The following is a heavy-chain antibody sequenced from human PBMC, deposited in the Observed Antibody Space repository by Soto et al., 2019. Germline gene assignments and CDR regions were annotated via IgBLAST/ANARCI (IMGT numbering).Heavy chain of an antibody. Sequence: QVQLVESGGGVVQPGRSLRLSCAASGFNFRSYGMHWVRQAPGKGLVWVAVISYDGSAKWYVDSVKGRFTISRDTSKNILYLQMNSQRAEDTAVYYCAKDEGAEDDILTGYPLFDYRGQGILVTVSS. J-gene: IGHJ4*02. D-gene: IGHD3-9*01. CDR1: GFNFRSYG. V-gene: IGHV3-30*18. CDR2: ISYDGSAK. CDR3: AKDEGAEDDILTGYPLFDY.